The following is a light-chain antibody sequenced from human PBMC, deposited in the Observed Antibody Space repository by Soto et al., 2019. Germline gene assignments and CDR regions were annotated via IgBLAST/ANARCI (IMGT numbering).Light chain of an antibody. Sequence: QSALTQPRSVSGSPGQSVTISCTGTSSDVGRYYFVSWYQQHPGKAHKLIIYDVTKRPSGVPNLFSGSKSAYAASLTISGLQADEEAEYYCCSYAGPYTHVFGTGTKVTVL. J-gene: IGLJ1*01. V-gene: IGLV2-11*01. CDR3: CSYAGPYTHV. CDR1: SSDVGRYYF. CDR2: DVT.